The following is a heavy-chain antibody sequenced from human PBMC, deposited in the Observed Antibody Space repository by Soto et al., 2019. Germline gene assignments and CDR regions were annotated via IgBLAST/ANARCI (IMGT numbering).Heavy chain of an antibody. D-gene: IGHD4-17*01. CDR2: INTNSGGT. Sequence: APVKVSCKASGYTFTGYYMHWVRQAPGKGLEWMGWINTNSGGTNYAQKFQGWVTMTRDTSISTAYMELTRLRSDDTAVYHCARDLGDNDAFDIWGQGTMVTVSS. J-gene: IGHJ3*02. CDR1: GYTFTGYY. CDR3: ARDLGDNDAFDI. V-gene: IGHV1-2*04.